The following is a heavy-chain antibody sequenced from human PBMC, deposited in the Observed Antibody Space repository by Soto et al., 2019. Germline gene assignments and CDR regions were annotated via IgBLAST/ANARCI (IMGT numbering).Heavy chain of an antibody. D-gene: IGHD6-13*01. Sequence: ASVKVSCKASGYTFTTYALHWVRQAPGQQGQRLEWLGRITASNGKTTYSQKFQDRVTITRDAFATTAYMELSSLTSEDTAVYYCARGLVDYSNLDLWGQGTLVTVSS. CDR1: GYTFTTYA. CDR2: ITASNGKT. J-gene: IGHJ5*02. CDR3: ARGLVDYSNLDL. V-gene: IGHV1-3*01.